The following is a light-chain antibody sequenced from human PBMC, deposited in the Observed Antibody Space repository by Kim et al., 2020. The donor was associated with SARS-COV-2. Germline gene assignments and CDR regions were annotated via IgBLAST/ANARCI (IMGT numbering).Light chain of an antibody. V-gene: IGKV1-6*01. Sequence: AVQMTQSPSSLSASIGDRVTITCRPSQGIRNDLSWYQQKPGQVPKVLVYAASSLQPGVPSRFSGSGSDTDFTLTISSLQPEDAATYYCQKDYTYPWTFGQGTKVDIK. J-gene: IGKJ1*01. CDR2: AAS. CDR3: QKDYTYPWT. CDR1: QGIRND.